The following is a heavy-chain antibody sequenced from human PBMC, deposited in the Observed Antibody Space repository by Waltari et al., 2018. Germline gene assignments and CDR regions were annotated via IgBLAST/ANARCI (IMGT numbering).Heavy chain of an antibody. Sequence: EVQLVESGGGLVQPGGSLRLSCDASGFMFSCYSTNWVRRAPGKGLEWVSSISGDNSYTYYSGSVKGRFTISRDNAKNSLFLQMNGLRDEDTAIYYCAKEGLGGDRQFDYWGQGTLVSVSS. D-gene: IGHD2-21*02. CDR1: GFMFSCYS. CDR2: ISGDNSYT. J-gene: IGHJ4*02. V-gene: IGHV3-21*06. CDR3: AKEGLGGDRQFDY.